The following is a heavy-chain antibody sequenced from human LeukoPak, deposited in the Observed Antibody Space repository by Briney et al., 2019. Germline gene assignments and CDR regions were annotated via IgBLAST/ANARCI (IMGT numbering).Heavy chain of an antibody. Sequence: SETLSLTCTVSGGSISSYYWSWIRQPPGKGLEWIGYIYYSGSTNYNPSLKSRVTISVDTSKNQFTLKLSSVTAADTAVYYCARDEYYDSSGYWYFQHWGQGTLVTVSS. CDR2: IYYSGST. CDR1: GGSISSYY. V-gene: IGHV4-59*01. J-gene: IGHJ1*01. CDR3: ARDEYYDSSGYWYFQH. D-gene: IGHD3-22*01.